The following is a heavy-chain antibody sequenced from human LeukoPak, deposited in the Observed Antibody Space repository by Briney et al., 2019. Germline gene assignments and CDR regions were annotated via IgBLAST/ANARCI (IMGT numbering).Heavy chain of an antibody. CDR3: ARGPLRLYYYGSGSYSGDDY. CDR2: ISAYNGNT. Sequence: GASVKVSCKASGYTFTSYGISWVRQAPGQGLEWMGWISAYNGNTNYAQKLQGRVTMTTDTSTSTAYMELRSLRSDDTAVYYCARGPLRLYYYGSGSYSGDDYWGQGTLVTVSS. J-gene: IGHJ4*02. D-gene: IGHD3-10*01. CDR1: GYTFTSYG. V-gene: IGHV1-18*01.